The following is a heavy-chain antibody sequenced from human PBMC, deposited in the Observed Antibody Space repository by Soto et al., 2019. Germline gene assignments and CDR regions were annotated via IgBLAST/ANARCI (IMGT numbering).Heavy chain of an antibody. CDR3: ARDPGGSGWFVYYFDY. D-gene: IGHD6-19*01. CDR1: GGSVSSNSAA. CDR2: TYYRSKWYN. V-gene: IGHV6-1*01. J-gene: IGHJ4*02. Sequence: SQTLSLTCAISGGSVSSNSAAWNWIRQSPSRGLEWLGRTYYRSKWYNDYAVSVKSRITINPDTSKNQFSLQLNSVTPEDTAVYYCARDPGGSGWFVYYFDYWGQGTLVTVSS.